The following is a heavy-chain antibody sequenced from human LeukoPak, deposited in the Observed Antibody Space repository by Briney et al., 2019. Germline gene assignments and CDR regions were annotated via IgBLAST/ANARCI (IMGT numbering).Heavy chain of an antibody. D-gene: IGHD1-26*01. V-gene: IGHV1-18*01. CDR1: GGTFISYA. CDR3: ARDSEGATDY. Sequence: ASVKVSCKASGGTFISYAISWVRQAPGQGLEWMGWISAYNGNTNYAQKLQGRVTMTTDTSTSTAYMELRSLRSDDTAVYYCARDSEGATDYWGQGTLVTVSS. J-gene: IGHJ4*02. CDR2: ISAYNGNT.